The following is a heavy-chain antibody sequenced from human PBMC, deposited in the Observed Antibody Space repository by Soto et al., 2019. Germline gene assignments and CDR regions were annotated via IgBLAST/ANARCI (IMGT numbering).Heavy chain of an antibody. CDR2: IYPGDSDT. CDR1: GYTSTDYW. V-gene: IGHV5-51*01. J-gene: IGHJ6*02. CDR3: ARHLINFRSYYYAMDV. Sequence: GESLKISCKGTGYTSTDYWIGWVRQLPGKGLEWMGIIYPGDSDTRYSPSFQGHVTITVDKSTSTAYLQWNPLKASDTAMYYCARHLINFRSYYYAMDVWGQGTTVTVSS.